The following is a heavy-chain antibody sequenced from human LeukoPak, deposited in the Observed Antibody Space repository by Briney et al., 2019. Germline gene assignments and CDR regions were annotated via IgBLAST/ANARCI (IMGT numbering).Heavy chain of an antibody. V-gene: IGHV1-2*02. CDR3: ARDVAAAGTYYYYYMDV. Sequence: ASVKVSCKASGYTFTGYYIHWVRQAPGQGLEWMGWINPNSGGTNYAQKFQGRVTMTRDTSISTAYMELSRLRSDDTAVYYCARDVAAAGTYYYYYMDVWGKGTTVTVSS. D-gene: IGHD6-13*01. J-gene: IGHJ6*03. CDR1: GYTFTGYY. CDR2: INPNSGGT.